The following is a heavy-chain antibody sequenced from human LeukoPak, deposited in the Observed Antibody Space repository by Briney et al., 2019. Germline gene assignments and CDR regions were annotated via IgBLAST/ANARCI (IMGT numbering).Heavy chain of an antibody. V-gene: IGHV4-31*03. D-gene: IGHD2-21*02. J-gene: IGHJ4*02. CDR2: IYYSGST. Sequence: SEALSLTCTVSGGSISSGGYYWSWIRQHPGKGLEWIGYIYYSGSTYYNPSLKSRVTISVDTSKNQFSLKLSSVTAADTAVYYSARGSPYCGGDCYRYWGQGTLVTVSS. CDR1: GGSISSGGYY. CDR3: ARGSPYCGGDCYRY.